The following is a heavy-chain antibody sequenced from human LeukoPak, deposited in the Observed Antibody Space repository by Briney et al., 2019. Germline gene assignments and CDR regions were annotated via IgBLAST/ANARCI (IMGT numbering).Heavy chain of an antibody. CDR3: ARYDFWSVFDP. Sequence: GASVKVSCKASGYTFTSYDINWVRQATGQGLEWMGWMNPNSGNTGYAQKFQGRVTMTRDTSTSTVYMELSSLRSEDTAVYYCARYDFWSVFDPWGQGTLVTVSS. J-gene: IGHJ5*02. V-gene: IGHV1-8*02. D-gene: IGHD3-3*01. CDR1: GYTFTSYD. CDR2: MNPNSGNT.